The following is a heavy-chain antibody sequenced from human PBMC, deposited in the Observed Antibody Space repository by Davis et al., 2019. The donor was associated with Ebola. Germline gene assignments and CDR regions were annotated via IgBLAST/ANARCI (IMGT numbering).Heavy chain of an antibody. CDR1: GFTFSSYE. CDR3: ARGGIAAPYYYGMDV. Sequence: PGGSLRLSCAASGFTFSSYEMNWVRQAPGKGLEWISYIDGSGGSIYYADSVKGRFTTSRDNAKNSLYLQMNSLRAEDTAVYYCARGGIAAPYYYGMDVWGQGTTVTVPS. J-gene: IGHJ6*02. CDR2: IDGSGGSI. D-gene: IGHD6-13*01. V-gene: IGHV3-48*03.